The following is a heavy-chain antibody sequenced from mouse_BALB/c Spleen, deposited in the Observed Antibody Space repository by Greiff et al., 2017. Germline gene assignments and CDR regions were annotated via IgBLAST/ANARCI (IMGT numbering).Heavy chain of an antibody. V-gene: IGHV1S81*02. CDR3: ARSNYYGSSYWYFDV. Sequence: QVQLQQPGAELVKPGASVKLSCKASGYTFTSYWMHWVKQRPGQGLEWIGEINPSNGRTNYNEMFKSKATLTVDKSSSTDYMQLSSLTSEDSAVYYCARSNYYGSSYWYFDVWGTGTTVTVSS. CDR2: INPSNGRT. CDR1: GYTFTSYW. D-gene: IGHD1-1*01. J-gene: IGHJ1*03.